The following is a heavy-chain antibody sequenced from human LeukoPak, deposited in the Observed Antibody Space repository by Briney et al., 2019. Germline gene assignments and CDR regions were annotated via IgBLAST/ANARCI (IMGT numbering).Heavy chain of an antibody. CDR1: GFTFSSYG. D-gene: IGHD3-3*01. CDR2: IGNDGSNK. J-gene: IGHJ4*02. CDR3: ARARSPGRFVEWLLGY. Sequence: PGRTLRLSCAASGFTFSSYGMHWVRQAPGKGLEWVADIGNDGSNKYYADPEKGRFTISKEHSKNTLDLQMNSLRVDDTAVYYCARARSPGRFVEWLLGYWGQGTLVTVSS. V-gene: IGHV3-33*01.